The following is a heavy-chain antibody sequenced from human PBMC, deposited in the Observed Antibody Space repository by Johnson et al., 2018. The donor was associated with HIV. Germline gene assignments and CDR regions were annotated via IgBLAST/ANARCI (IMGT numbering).Heavy chain of an antibody. D-gene: IGHD1-26*01. CDR2: INWNGGST. CDR3: ARGGMRGELGAFDI. CDR1: GFTFDDYG. Sequence: VQLVESGGGLVQSGGSLRLSCAASGFTFDDYGMSWVRQTPGKGLEWVAGINWNGGSTGYADSVKGRFTISRDNAKKSLCLQMNTLRAEDTALYYCARGGMRGELGAFDIWGQGTMVTVSS. V-gene: IGHV3-20*04. J-gene: IGHJ3*02.